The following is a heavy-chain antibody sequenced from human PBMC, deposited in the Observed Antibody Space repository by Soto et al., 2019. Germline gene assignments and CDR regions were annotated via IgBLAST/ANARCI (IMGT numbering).Heavy chain of an antibody. V-gene: IGHV4-31*03. CDR2: IHYSGSI. Sequence: PSETLSLTCTVSGGSISYEYYHWTWIRQSPGKGLEWIGYIHYSGSIIYNPSLKSRVTISVDTSKNQFSLKLSSVTAADTAVYYCARGGWSSSGRPRYYFDYWGQGTLVTVSS. J-gene: IGHJ4*02. CDR1: GGSISYEYYH. D-gene: IGHD3-10*01. CDR3: ARGGWSSSGRPRYYFDY.